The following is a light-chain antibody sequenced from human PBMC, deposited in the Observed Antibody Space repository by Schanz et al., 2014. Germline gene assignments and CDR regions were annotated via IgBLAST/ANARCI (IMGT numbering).Light chain of an antibody. CDR2: GSS. V-gene: IGKV3D-15*01. CDR3: QQYNNWPLT. CDR1: QTVSSD. J-gene: IGKJ4*01. Sequence: EIVMTQSPATLSVSPGEGATLSCRASQTVSSDLAWYQQKPGQAPRLLIYGSSTRAADIPDRFSGSGSGTEFTLTISSLQSEDFAVYYCQQYNNWPLTFGGGTKVEIK.